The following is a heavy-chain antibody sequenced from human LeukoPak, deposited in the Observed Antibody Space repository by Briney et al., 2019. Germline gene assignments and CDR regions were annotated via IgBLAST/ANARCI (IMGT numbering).Heavy chain of an antibody. V-gene: IGHV1-18*04. CDR1: GYTFTGYY. Sequence: ASVKVSCKASGYTFTGYYMHWVRQAPGQGLEWMGWISAYNGNTNYAQKLQGRVTMTTDTSTSTAYMELRSLRSDDTAVYYCARGLATVTHNWFDPWGQGTLVTVSS. CDR2: ISAYNGNT. D-gene: IGHD4-17*01. CDR3: ARGLATVTHNWFDP. J-gene: IGHJ5*02.